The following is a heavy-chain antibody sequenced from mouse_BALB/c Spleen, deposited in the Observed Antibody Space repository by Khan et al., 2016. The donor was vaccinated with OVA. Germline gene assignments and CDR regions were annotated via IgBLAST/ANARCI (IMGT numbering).Heavy chain of an antibody. CDR3: TTHLYYALDD. CDR2: IYPGNVNT. D-gene: IGHD1-1*01. CDR1: GYPFTSYY. J-gene: IGHJ4*01. V-gene: IGHV1S56*01. Sequence: QMQLQQSGPELVKPGASVRISCKASGYPFTSYYIHWVKQRPGQGLEWIGWIYPGNVNTTYNEKFKGKATLTADKSSSTVYMQLSSLTSEDSAVYFCTTHLYYALDDWGQGTTVTVSS.